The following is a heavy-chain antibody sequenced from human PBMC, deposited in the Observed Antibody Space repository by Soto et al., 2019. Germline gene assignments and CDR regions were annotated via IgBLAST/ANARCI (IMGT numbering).Heavy chain of an antibody. J-gene: IGHJ4*02. CDR2: TSYSGGT. D-gene: IGHD3-16*01. V-gene: IGHV4-39*01. Sequence: SETLSLTCIVSGDSISTNVHHWGWIRQPPGKGLEWIGSTSYSGGTHYNPSLQSRVTISIDTSRNQLSLKLSSVTAADTAVYYCARLRGLGVVSPYFDYWGQGALVTVS. CDR1: GDSISTNVHH. CDR3: ARLRGLGVVSPYFDY.